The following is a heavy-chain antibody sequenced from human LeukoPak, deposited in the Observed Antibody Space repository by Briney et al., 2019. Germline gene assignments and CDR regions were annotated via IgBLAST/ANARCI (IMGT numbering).Heavy chain of an antibody. CDR1: GGSISSYY. J-gene: IGHJ6*03. CDR2: IYTSGST. V-gene: IGHV4-4*07. Sequence: SETLSLTCTVSGGSISSYYWSWIRQPAGKGLEWIGRIYTSGSTNYNPSLKSRVTISVDTSKNQFSLKLSSVTAADTAVYYCARDSPGIAVAGLYYYYYMDVWGKGTTVTVSS. CDR3: ARDSPGIAVAGLYYYYYMDV. D-gene: IGHD6-19*01.